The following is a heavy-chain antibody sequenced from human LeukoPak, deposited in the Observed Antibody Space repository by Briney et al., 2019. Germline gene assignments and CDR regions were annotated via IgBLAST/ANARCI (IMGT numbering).Heavy chain of an antibody. D-gene: IGHD2-2*01. V-gene: IGHV1-2*02. Sequence: GASVKVSCKASGYTFTGYYIYWVRQAPGQGLEWMGWINPNSGGTNYPQKFQGRATMTGDTSISTAYMELSGLRSDDTAMYYCARGEKYGAVHYYYMDVWGKGTTVTVSS. CDR3: ARGEKYGAVHYYYMDV. CDR2: INPNSGGT. J-gene: IGHJ6*03. CDR1: GYTFTGYY.